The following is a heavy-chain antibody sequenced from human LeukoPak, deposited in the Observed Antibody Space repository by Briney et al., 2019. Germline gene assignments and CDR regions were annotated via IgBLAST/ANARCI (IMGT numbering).Heavy chain of an antibody. V-gene: IGHV4-39*07. CDR2: IYYRGST. Sequence: SETLSLTCTVSGGSISSSTHYWGWIRQPPGKGLEWIGNIYYRGSTYYNPSLKSRVTISVDTSKNQFSLKLSSVTAADTAVYYCARGLAAAGTSYFDYWGQGTLVTVSS. CDR1: GGSISSSTHY. D-gene: IGHD6-13*01. J-gene: IGHJ4*02. CDR3: ARGLAAAGTSYFDY.